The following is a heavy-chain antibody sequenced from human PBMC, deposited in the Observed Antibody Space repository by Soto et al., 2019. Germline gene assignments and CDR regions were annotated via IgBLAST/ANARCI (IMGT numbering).Heavy chain of an antibody. Sequence: QAQLVQSGAEVKKPGASVKVSCKASVYFFTSYYIHWVRQAAGQSLQWMGWINPNCVNTHYVQKFQGRLTLSRDTSVSTVYIVLNSLTADDTAIYYCASESMCGSSFIREYLDFWGQGTLVAVAS. J-gene: IGHJ4*02. CDR2: INPNCVNT. CDR3: ASESMCGSSFIREYLDF. D-gene: IGHD6-6*01. CDR1: VYFFTSYY. V-gene: IGHV1-2*02.